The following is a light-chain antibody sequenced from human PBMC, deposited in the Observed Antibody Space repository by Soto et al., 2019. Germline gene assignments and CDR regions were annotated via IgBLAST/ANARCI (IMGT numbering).Light chain of an antibody. CDR1: QAVRNY. Sequence: AIQMTQSPSSLSASVGDRVTITCRASQAVRNYVGWYQQTPGKAPKLLIYGAYSLQSGVPSRFSGSGSGADFTLTISSLQPEDFATYFCQQYNNWPPDTFGQGTKLEIK. CDR3: QQYNNWPPDT. J-gene: IGKJ2*01. CDR2: GAY. V-gene: IGKV1-6*01.